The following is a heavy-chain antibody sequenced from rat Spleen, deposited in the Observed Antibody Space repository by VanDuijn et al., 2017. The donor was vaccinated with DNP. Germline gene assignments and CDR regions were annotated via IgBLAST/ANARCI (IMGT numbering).Heavy chain of an antibody. Sequence: EVQLVESGGGLVQPGRSLKLSCAVSGFTFNDYNMAWVRQAPKKGLEWVTTIIYDGSRTFYRDSVKGRFTISSDNARNTLYLQMDSLRSEDTATYYCATHSGWFAYWGQGSPVTVSS. CDR3: ATHSGWFAY. CDR2: IIYDGSRT. D-gene: IGHD1-1*01. V-gene: IGHV5S10*01. CDR1: GFTFNDYN. J-gene: IGHJ3*01.